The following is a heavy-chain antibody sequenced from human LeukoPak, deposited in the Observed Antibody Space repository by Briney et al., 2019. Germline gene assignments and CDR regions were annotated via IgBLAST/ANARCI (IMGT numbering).Heavy chain of an antibody. V-gene: IGHV1-69*05. J-gene: IGHJ4*02. CDR3: ARDQDYDFWRGSDY. CDR1: GGPFSSYA. D-gene: IGHD3-3*01. CDR2: IIPIFGTA. Sequence: SANLSCKASGGPFSSYAISWVRQAPAQGLEWMGRIIPIFGTAHYAQNFQDRVTITTDESTSTAYMELSSLRSEDTAVYYCARDQDYDFWRGSDYWGQGTLVTVSS.